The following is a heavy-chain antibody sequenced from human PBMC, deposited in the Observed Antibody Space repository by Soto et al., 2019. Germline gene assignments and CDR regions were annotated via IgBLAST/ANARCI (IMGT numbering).Heavy chain of an antibody. D-gene: IGHD3-10*01. Sequence: QVQLVQSGAEVKKPGSSVKVSCKASGGTFSSQAITWVRQAPGQGLEWMGGIIPIFNRANYAQKFQGRVTITADESTSTSYMELSSLRSADTAVYYCARVMAKRVDYWGQGTLVTVSS. V-gene: IGHV1-69*01. CDR3: ARVMAKRVDY. CDR2: IIPIFNRA. CDR1: GGTFSSQA. J-gene: IGHJ4*02.